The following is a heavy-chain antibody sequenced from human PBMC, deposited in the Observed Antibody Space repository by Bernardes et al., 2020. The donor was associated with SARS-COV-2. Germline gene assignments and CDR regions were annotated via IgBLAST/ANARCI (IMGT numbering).Heavy chain of an antibody. V-gene: IGHV3-7*01. CDR3: ARRRYGDFGVDV. CDR1: GFTFSNYW. J-gene: IGHJ6*02. D-gene: IGHD4-17*01. Sequence: GGSLRLSCIASGFTFSNYWMSWVRQAPGKGLEWVANIKQDGSEKYYVDSVKGRFTISRDNAKNSVYLQMSSLRAEDTAVYYCARRRYGDFGVDVWGQGTTVTVSS. CDR2: IKQDGSEK.